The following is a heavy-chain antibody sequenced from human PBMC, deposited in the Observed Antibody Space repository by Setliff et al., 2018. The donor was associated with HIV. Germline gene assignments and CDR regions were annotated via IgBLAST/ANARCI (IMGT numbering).Heavy chain of an antibody. CDR1: GGSMNNYY. CDR2: VYYSGST. D-gene: IGHD2-15*01. Sequence: NPSETLSLTCTVFGGSMNNYYWNWIRQSPGKGLEWIGYVYYSGSTKYSPSLKSRVTMTTDTSTSTASMELRSLTSDDTAVYYCARDPPVVVRHLFDLWGQGTLVTVSS. J-gene: IGHJ4*02. CDR3: ARDPPVVVRHLFDL. V-gene: IGHV4-59*01.